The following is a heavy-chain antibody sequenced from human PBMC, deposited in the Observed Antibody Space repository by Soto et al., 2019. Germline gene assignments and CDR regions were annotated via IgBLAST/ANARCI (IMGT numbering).Heavy chain of an antibody. Sequence: SETLSLTCTVSGGSISSSSYYWGWIRQPPGKGLEWIGSIYYSGSTHYNPSLKSRVTISVDTSKNQFSLKLSSVTAADTAVYYCARRNSYGHFDYWGQGTLVTVSS. CDR2: IYYSGST. D-gene: IGHD5-18*01. V-gene: IGHV4-39*01. CDR1: GGSISSSSYY. CDR3: ARRNSYGHFDY. J-gene: IGHJ4*02.